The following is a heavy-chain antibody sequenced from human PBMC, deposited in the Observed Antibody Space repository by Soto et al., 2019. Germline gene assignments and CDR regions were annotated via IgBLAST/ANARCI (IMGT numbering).Heavy chain of an antibody. V-gene: IGHV1-24*01. CDR3: ATDLRLLWRMDV. CDR1: GYTLTELS. J-gene: IGHJ6*02. CDR2: FDPEDGET. Sequence: QVQLVQSGAEVKKPGASVKVSCKVSGYTLTELSMHWVRQAPGKGLEWMGGFDPEDGETIYAQKLQRRVTMTEDTSTDTAYMELSSLRSEDTALYSCATDLRLLWRMDVWGQGTTVPVSS. D-gene: IGHD6-25*01.